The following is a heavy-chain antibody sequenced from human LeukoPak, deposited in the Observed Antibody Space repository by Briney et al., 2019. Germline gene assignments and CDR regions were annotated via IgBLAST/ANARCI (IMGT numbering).Heavy chain of an antibody. CDR1: GGSFSGYY. D-gene: IGHD4-17*01. CDR3: ARCRPAGGDYVVWHLDY. V-gene: IGHV4-34*01. J-gene: IGHJ4*02. CDR2: INHSGST. Sequence: SETLSLTCAVYGGSFSGYYWSWIRQPPGKGPEWIGEINHSGSTKYNPSLKSRVTVSVDTSKNQFSLKLSSVTVADTAVYYCARCRPAGGDYVVWHLDYWGQGTLVTASS.